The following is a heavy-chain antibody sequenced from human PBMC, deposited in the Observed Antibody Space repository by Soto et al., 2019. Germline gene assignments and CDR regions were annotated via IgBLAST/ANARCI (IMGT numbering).Heavy chain of an antibody. CDR1: GFTFRSFT. CDR3: TRDASRDSSARGWFDP. V-gene: IGHV3-21*01. J-gene: IGHJ5*02. Sequence: LRLSCASSGFTFRSFTMNWVRQAPGKGLEWVSTISSNSAYIYYTDALRGRFTISRDNAKNSLHLQTNSLGAEDTAVYYCTRDASRDSSARGWFDPWGPGTLVTVSS. D-gene: IGHD6-13*01. CDR2: ISSNSAYI.